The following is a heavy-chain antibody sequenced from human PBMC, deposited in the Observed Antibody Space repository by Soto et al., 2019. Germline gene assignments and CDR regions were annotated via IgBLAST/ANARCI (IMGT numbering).Heavy chain of an antibody. V-gene: IGHV4-31*03. D-gene: IGHD3-22*01. CDR1: GGSISSGGYY. CDR2: IYYSGST. J-gene: IGHJ4*02. CDR3: ARFWGYYDSSGYYYEAVYYFDY. Sequence: LSLTCTVSGGSISSGGYYWSWIRQHPGKGLEWIGYIYYSGSTYYNPSLKSRVTISVDTSKNQFSLKLSSVTAADTAVYYCARFWGYYDSSGYYYEAVYYFDYWGQGTLVTVSS.